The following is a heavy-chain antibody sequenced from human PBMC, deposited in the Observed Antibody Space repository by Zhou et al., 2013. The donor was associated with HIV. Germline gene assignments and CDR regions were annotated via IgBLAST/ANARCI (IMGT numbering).Heavy chain of an antibody. Sequence: QVQLAQSGAEVKSPGASVKVSCKVFGYTLADLAIHWVRLPPGQGLEWMGIINPSGGSTRYAQKFQGRVTMTRDTSTSTVYMELSSLRSEDTAVYYCGRVVFDRSDYWGQGNPGHRLL. CDR3: GRVVFDRSDY. V-gene: IGHV1-46*01. D-gene: IGHD3-9*01. J-gene: IGHJ4*02. CDR1: GYTLADLA. CDR2: INPSGGST.